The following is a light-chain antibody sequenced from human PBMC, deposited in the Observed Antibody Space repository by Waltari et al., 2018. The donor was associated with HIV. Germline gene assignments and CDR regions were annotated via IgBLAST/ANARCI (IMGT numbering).Light chain of an antibody. CDR2: DVT. V-gene: IGLV2-11*01. CDR3: CSYAGSYTLI. CDR1: SSDVGGYTS. Sequence: QSALTQPRSVSGSPGQSVTISCTGNSSDVGGYTSVSWFQHHPGKAPKLMIYDVTKRPSGVPDRFSGSKSGNTASLTISGLQSEDEADYYCCSYAGSYTLIFGGGTKLTVL. J-gene: IGLJ2*01.